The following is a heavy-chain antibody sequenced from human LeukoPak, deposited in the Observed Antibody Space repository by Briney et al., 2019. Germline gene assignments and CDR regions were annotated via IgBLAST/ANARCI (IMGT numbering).Heavy chain of an antibody. CDR2: IYDSGST. D-gene: IGHD3-10*01. CDR1: GGSISSYY. CDR3: ARDKGQYGSGTRGFTWSDP. V-gene: IGHV4-59*01. Sequence: SETLSLTCTVSGGSISSYYWSWIRQPPGKGLEWIGYIYDSGSTSYNPSLKSRVTISVDTSKNQFSLKLSSVTAADTAVYYCARDKGQYGSGTRGFTWSDPWGQGTLVTVSS. J-gene: IGHJ5*02.